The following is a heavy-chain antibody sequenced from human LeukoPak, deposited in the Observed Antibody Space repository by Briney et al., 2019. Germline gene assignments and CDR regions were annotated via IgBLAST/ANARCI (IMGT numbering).Heavy chain of an antibody. V-gene: IGHV1-46*01. Sequence: VASVKVSCKASGYIFTNYYIHWVRQAPGQGLEWMGIINPSGGSTSYAQKFHGRVTMTRDTSTSTVYIDLSSLTSEDTAVYYCARGPHSSSWPDIPRDYWGQGTLVTVSS. D-gene: IGHD6-13*01. J-gene: IGHJ4*02. CDR1: GYIFTNYY. CDR2: INPSGGST. CDR3: ARGPHSSSWPDIPRDY.